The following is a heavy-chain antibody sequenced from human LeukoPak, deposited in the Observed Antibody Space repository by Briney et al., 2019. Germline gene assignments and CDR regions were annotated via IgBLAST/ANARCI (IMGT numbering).Heavy chain of an antibody. CDR3: AKEIAAAGPGYYYYGMDV. CDR1: GFTFSSYA. V-gene: IGHV3-23*01. CDR2: ISGSGGST. Sequence: GGSLRLSCAASGFTFSSYAMSWVRQAPGKGLEWVSVISGSGGSTYYADSVKGRFTISRDNSKNTLYLQMNSLRAEDTAVYYCAKEIAAAGPGYYYYGMDVWGQGTTVTVSS. D-gene: IGHD6-13*01. J-gene: IGHJ6*02.